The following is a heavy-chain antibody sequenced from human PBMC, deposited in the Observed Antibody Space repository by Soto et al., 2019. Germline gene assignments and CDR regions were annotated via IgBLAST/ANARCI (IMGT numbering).Heavy chain of an antibody. CDR2: IYYSGST. J-gene: IGHJ3*02. CDR1: GGSISSYY. V-gene: IGHV4-59*01. Sequence: SETLSLTCTVSGGSISSYYWSWIRQPPGKGLEWIGYIYYSGSTNYNPSLKSRVTISVDTSKNQFSLKLGSVTAADTAVYYCAREDYGDYWAFDIWGQGTMATVSS. CDR3: AREDYGDYWAFDI. D-gene: IGHD4-17*01.